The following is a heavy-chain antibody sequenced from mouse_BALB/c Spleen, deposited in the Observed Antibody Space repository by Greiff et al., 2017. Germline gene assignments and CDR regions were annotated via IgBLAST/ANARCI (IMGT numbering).Heavy chain of an antibody. D-gene: IGHD3-1*01. J-gene: IGHJ4*01. V-gene: IGHV3-6*02. Sequence: EVQLQQSGPGLVKPSQSLSLTCSVTGYSITSGYYWTWIRQFPGNKLEWMGYISYDGSNNYNPSLKNRISITRDTSKNQFFLKLNSVTTEDTATYYCAREGLPRGYAMDYWGQGTSVTVSS. CDR2: ISYDGSN. CDR3: AREGLPRGYAMDY. CDR1: GYSITSGYY.